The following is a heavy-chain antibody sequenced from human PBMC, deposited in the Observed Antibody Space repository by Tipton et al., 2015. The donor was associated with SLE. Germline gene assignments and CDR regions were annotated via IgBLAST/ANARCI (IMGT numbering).Heavy chain of an antibody. CDR3: ARQPVVDAFDI. J-gene: IGHJ3*02. CDR1: GGSISSGGYY. V-gene: IGHV4-31*03. CDR2: IYYSGST. D-gene: IGHD4-23*01. Sequence: TLSLTCTVSGGSISSGGYYWSWIRQHPGKGLEWIGYIYYSGSTYYNPSLKSRVTVSVDTSKNQFSLKLSSVTAADTAVYYCARQPVVDAFDIWGQGTMVTVSS.